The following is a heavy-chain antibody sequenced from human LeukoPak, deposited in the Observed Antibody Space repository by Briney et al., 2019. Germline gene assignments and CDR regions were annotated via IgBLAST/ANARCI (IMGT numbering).Heavy chain of an antibody. CDR1: GLTLSNYW. V-gene: IGHV3-74*01. J-gene: IGHJ4*02. CDR3: APYYYGSETSFGY. D-gene: IGHD3-10*01. CDR2: MNSDGSSI. Sequence: QPGGSLRLSCAASGLTLSNYWMHWVRQAPGKGLVWVSRMNSDGSSITYADSVKGRFTISRDNAKNSLYLQMDSLRVEDTAVYYCAPYYYGSETSFGYWGQGTLVTVSS.